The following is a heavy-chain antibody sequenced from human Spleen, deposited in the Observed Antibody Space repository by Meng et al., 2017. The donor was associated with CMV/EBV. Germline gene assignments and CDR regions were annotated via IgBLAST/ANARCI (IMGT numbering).Heavy chain of an antibody. CDR1: GVSIRSNSR. Sequence: VPVQESGPGLLKPAGTLSLTCGVPGVSIRSNSRWTWGRQPPGKGLEWIGDIDDSGSTNYNPSLNSRISISLDKSKNHFSLKVNSVTAADTAVYYCARGKQDAWELLAYWGQGALVTVSS. CDR2: IDDSGST. V-gene: IGHV4-4*02. D-gene: IGHD1-26*01. J-gene: IGHJ4*02. CDR3: ARGKQDAWELLAY.